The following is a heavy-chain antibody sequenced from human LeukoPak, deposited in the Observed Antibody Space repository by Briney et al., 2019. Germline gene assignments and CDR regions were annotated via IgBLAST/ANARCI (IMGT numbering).Heavy chain of an antibody. Sequence: GGSLRLSCAASGFTFSSYAMSWVRQAPGKGLEWVSAIGGSGGSTYYADSVKGRFTLSRDNSKNTLYLQMNSLRAEDTAVYYCAKDWDIVVVPAAPPNWGQGTLVTVSS. CDR3: AKDWDIVVVPAAPPN. D-gene: IGHD2-2*01. J-gene: IGHJ4*02. V-gene: IGHV3-23*01. CDR2: IGGSGGST. CDR1: GFTFSSYA.